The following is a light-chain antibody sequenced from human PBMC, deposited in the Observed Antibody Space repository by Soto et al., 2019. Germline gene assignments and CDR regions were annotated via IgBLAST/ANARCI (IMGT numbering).Light chain of an antibody. CDR3: SSYTSRSTGV. J-gene: IGLJ1*01. CDR1: RSDIGGYNY. CDR2: DVS. Sequence: QSALTPPASVSGSPGQSITISCTGTRSDIGGYNYVSWYQQHPGKAPKLMIYDVSNRPSGVSNRFSGSKSGNTASLTISGLQAEDEADYYCSSYTSRSTGVFGTGTKVTVL. V-gene: IGLV2-14*01.